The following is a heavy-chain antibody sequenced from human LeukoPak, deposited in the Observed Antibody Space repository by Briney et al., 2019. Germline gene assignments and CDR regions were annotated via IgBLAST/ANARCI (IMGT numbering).Heavy chain of an antibody. J-gene: IGHJ4*02. CDR2: IKQDGSEK. V-gene: IGHV3-7*04. D-gene: IGHD2-15*01. CDR1: GFTFSSYW. Sequence: TGGSLRLSCAASGFTFSSYWMSWVRQAPGKALEWVANIKQDGSEKYYVDSVKGRFTISRDNAKNSLYLQMNSLRAEDTAVYYCARDLNRYCSGGSCSRFDYWGQGTLVTVSS. CDR3: ARDLNRYCSGGSCSRFDY.